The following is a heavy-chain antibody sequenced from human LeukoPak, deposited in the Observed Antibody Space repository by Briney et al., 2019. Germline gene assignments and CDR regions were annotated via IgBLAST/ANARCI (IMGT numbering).Heavy chain of an antibody. V-gene: IGHV4-34*01. CDR2: INHSGSS. J-gene: IGHJ4*02. CDR1: GGSFSGSY. Sequence: SETLSLTCAVYGGSFSGSYWSWIRQPPGKGLEWIGEINHSGSSNYNPSLKSRVTISVDTSKNQFSLKLSSVTAADTAVYYCARDILDRVVPAAPAWGDWGQGTLVTVSS. CDR3: ARDILDRVVPAAPAWGD. D-gene: IGHD2-2*01.